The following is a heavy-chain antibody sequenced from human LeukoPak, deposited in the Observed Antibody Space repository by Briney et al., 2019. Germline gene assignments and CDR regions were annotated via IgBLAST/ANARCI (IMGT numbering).Heavy chain of an antibody. CDR1: GFTFSSYS. D-gene: IGHD3-22*01. J-gene: IGHJ3*02. CDR3: ARDYYDSSGYFPNAFDI. CDR2: ISSSSSYV. Sequence: GGSLRLSCAASGFTFSSYSMNWVRQAPGKGLEWVSSISSSSSYVYYADSVKGRFTISRDNAKNSLYLQMNSLRAEDTAVYYCARDYYDSSGYFPNAFDIWGQGTMVTVSS. V-gene: IGHV3-21*01.